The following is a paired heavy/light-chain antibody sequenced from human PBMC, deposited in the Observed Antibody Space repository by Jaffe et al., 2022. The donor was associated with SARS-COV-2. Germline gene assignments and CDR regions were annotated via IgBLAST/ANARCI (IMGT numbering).Light chain of an antibody. Sequence: DIQMTQSPSSLSASVGDRVTITCRASQVSHSITGFLNWYQQKPGKAPKLLIYAASSLQSGVPSRFSGSGSGTDFTLTITNLQPEDFATYYCQQSYNTPRTFGQGTKVEIK. CDR1: QVSHSITGF. V-gene: IGKV1-39*01. CDR2: AAS. J-gene: IGKJ1*01. CDR3: QQSYNTPRT.
Heavy chain of an antibody. Sequence: QVHLQESGPGLVKPSETLSLTCTVSGGSISSYYWGWIRQPPGKGLEWIGYIYYTGSTSYNPSLKSRITISVDTSKNQFSLNLSSVTAADTAVYYCARDNNIALRPGHRDYYYYAMDVWGQGTTVTVSS. CDR1: GGSISSYY. CDR2: IYYTGST. D-gene: IGHD6-6*01. V-gene: IGHV4-59*01. J-gene: IGHJ6*02. CDR3: ARDNNIALRPGHRDYYYYAMDV.